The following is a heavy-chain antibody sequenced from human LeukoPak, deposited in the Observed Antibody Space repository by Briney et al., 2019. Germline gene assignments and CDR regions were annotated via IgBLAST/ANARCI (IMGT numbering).Heavy chain of an antibody. CDR3: AKYGIALPPGPHIPHWFDF. CDR2: IVGRDGDT. J-gene: IGHJ5*01. CDR1: GFTFSNFG. D-gene: IGHD2-21*01. V-gene: IGHV3-23*01. Sequence: PGGSLRLSCAASGFTFSNFGITWVRQAPGKGLEWVSTIVGRDGDTYYTDSVKGRFTISRDISKNTVYLQMNSLRGDDTAVYYCAKYGIALPPGPHIPHWFDFWGQGSLVTVTS.